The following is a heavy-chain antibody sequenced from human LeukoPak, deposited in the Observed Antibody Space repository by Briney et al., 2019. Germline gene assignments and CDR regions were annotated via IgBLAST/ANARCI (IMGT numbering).Heavy chain of an antibody. V-gene: IGHV3-7*01. CDR2: IKQDGSEK. CDR3: ARIRCLQLWFFDY. CDR1: GFTFSSYW. J-gene: IGHJ4*02. D-gene: IGHD5-18*01. Sequence: PGGSLRLSCAASGFTFSSYWMSWVRQASGKGLEWVANIKQDGSEKYYVDSVKGRFTISRDNAKNSLYLQMNSLRAEDTAVYYCARIRCLQLWFFDYWGQGTLVTVSP.